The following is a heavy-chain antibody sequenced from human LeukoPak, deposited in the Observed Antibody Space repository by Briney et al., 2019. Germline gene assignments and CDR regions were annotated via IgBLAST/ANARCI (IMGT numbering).Heavy chain of an antibody. D-gene: IGHD3-22*01. J-gene: IGHJ4*02. CDR2: IYSGGST. CDR1: GFTVSSNY. CDR3: ARDRAGGYDSSGYYFDY. V-gene: IGHV3-53*01. Sequence: PGGSLRLSCAASGFTVSSNYMSWVRQAPGKGLEWVSVIYSGGSTYYADSVKGRFTISRDNAKNSLYLQMNSLRAEDTAVYYCARDRAGGYDSSGYYFDYWGQGTLVTVSS.